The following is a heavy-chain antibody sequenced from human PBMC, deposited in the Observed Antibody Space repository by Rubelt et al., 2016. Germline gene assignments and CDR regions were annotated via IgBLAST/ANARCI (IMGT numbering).Heavy chain of an antibody. CDR3: ARNLIMITFGGVIVPPDY. V-gene: IGHV1-18*01. CDR2: ISTYNGDT. J-gene: IGHJ4*02. CDR1: GYSFKRYA. D-gene: IGHD3-16*02. Sequence: QVQLVQSGAEVKKPGASVKVSCKASGYSFKRYAISWVRQAPGQGLEWMGWISTYNGDTRYAQNFQGRVTMTTDTSTSTAYMELRSLRSDDTAVYYCARNLIMITFGGVIVPPDYWGQGTLVTVSS.